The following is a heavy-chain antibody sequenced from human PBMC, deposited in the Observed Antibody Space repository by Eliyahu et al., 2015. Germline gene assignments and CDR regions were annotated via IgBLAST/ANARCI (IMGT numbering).Heavy chain of an antibody. Sequence: QVQLVQSGSELKKPGASXKVSCKASGXTFTDYAIHWVRQAPGQGLEWMGRXNTHTGNPTXGQGXTGRFVFSLDTSVSTAYLQISSLKAEDTAVYYCARVLASPLRFDPWGQGTLVTVSS. CDR3: ARVLASPLRFDP. V-gene: IGHV7-4-1*02. CDR1: GXTFTDYA. CDR2: XNTHTGNP. J-gene: IGHJ5*02.